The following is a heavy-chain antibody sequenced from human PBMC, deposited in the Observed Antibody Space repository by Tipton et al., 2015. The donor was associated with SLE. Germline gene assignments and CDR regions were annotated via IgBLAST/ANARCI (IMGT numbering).Heavy chain of an antibody. CDR2: IYYRGGT. CDR3: ARADGATGLDY. J-gene: IGHJ4*02. V-gene: IGHV4-39*07. CDR1: GGSVSSGSYY. Sequence: LRLSCTVSGGSVSSGSYYWAWIRQPPGKGPEWIGTIYYRGGTHYNPSLKSRVTVSVDTSKNQFSLKLNSVTAADTAVYYCARADGATGLDYWGQGTLVTVSS. D-gene: IGHD5-12*01.